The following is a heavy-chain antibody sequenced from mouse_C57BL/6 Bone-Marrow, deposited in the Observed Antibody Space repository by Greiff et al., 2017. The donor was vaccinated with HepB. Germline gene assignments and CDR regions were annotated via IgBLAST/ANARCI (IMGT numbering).Heavy chain of an antibody. D-gene: IGHD2-5*01. V-gene: IGHV3-6*01. CDR2: ISYDGSN. Sequence: EVQRVESGPGLVKPSQSLSLTCSVTGYSITSGYYWNWIRQFPGNKLEWMGYISYDGSNNYNPSLKNRISITRDTSKNQFFLKLNSVTTEDTATYYCARGGYYSNYVAWFAYWGQGTLVTVSA. CDR3: ARGGYYSNYVAWFAY. J-gene: IGHJ3*01. CDR1: GYSITSGYY.